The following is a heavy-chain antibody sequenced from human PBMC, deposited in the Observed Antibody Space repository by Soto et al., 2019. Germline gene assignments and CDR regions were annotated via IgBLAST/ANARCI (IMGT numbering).Heavy chain of an antibody. CDR1: GFTFSTYT. J-gene: IGHJ3*02. CDR2: ITSSSTYT. D-gene: IGHD2-15*01. CDR3: ARDLCSGGSCYPHDAFDI. V-gene: IGHV3-21*01. Sequence: VQLVESGGGLVKPGGSLRLSCAASGFTFSTYTMNWVRQAPGKGLEWVSSITSSSTYTYYADSVKGRFTISRDNAKNSLYLQMNSLRVEDTAVYYCARDLCSGGSCYPHDAFDIWGQGTLVTVS.